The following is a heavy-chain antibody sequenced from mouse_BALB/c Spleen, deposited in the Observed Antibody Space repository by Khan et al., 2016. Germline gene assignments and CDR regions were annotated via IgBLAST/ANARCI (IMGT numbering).Heavy chain of an antibody. CDR2: INPYNGDT. V-gene: IGHV1-20*02. CDR3: ARGGYYVWYFDV. Sequence: VQLQQPGPELVKPGASVKISCKASGYSFTGYFMNWVMQSHGKSLEWIGRINPYNGDTFYNQKFKGKATLTVDKSSSPAHMELRSLASEDSAVYDCARGGYYVWYFDVWGAGTTVPVSS. J-gene: IGHJ1*01. CDR1: GYSFTGYF. D-gene: IGHD2-3*01.